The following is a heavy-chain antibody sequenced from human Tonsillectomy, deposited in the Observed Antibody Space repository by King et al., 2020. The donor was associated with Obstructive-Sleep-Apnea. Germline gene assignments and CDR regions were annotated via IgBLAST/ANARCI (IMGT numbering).Heavy chain of an antibody. CDR2: SDYWGNT. CDR1: RGSINTSLYY. D-gene: IGHD3-16*01. V-gene: IGHV4-39*02. Sequence: QLQESGPGLVKPSETLSLTFTVSRGSINTSLYYCGWIRQPPGKGLEWIGHSDYWGNTYYTPSLESRGTISMDTPKNLFSLNLNSVTAADTAVYYCAGLRKPFTYFDLWGRGTLVTVSS. CDR3: AGLRKPFTYFDL. J-gene: IGHJ2*01.